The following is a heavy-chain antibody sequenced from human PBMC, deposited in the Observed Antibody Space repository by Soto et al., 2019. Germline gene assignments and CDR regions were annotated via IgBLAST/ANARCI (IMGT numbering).Heavy chain of an antibody. CDR2: ISAYNGNT. Sequence: GASVKVSCKASGYTFTSYGISWVRQAPGQGLEWMGWISAYNGNTNYAQKLQGRVTMTTDTSTSTAYMELRSLRSDDTAVYYCARGVGDFWSGVNWFDTWGQGTLVTVSS. V-gene: IGHV1-18*01. CDR3: ARGVGDFWSGVNWFDT. D-gene: IGHD3-3*01. CDR1: GYTFTSYG. J-gene: IGHJ5*02.